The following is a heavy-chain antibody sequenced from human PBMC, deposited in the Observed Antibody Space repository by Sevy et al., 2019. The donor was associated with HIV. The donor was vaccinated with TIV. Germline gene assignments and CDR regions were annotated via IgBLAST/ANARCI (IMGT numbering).Heavy chain of an antibody. Sequence: GGSLRLSCSASGFTFSSYSMNWVRQAPGKGLEWVSSISSSSSHIYYADSVKGRFTISRDNAKNSLYLQMNSLRAEDTAVYYCARQYSGSYYPFDYWGQGTLVTVSS. V-gene: IGHV3-21*01. CDR3: ARQYSGSYYPFDY. CDR2: ISSSSSHI. J-gene: IGHJ4*02. CDR1: GFTFSSYS. D-gene: IGHD1-26*01.